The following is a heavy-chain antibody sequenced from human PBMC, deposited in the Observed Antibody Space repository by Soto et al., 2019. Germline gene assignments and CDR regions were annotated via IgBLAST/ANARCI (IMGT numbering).Heavy chain of an antibody. CDR1: GGSFSDNS. CDR2: ITHTGNT. Sequence: QVQLQQWGAGLLKPSETLSLTCAVSGGSFSDNSWSWIRQSPGKGLQWIGEITHTGNTDYIPSLMMLVPALTVTSDSQLFLRTTLTTTAVTSVYHLSSFRGIIHRLGQCFPSDFQHCGHG. V-gene: IGHV4-34*01. CDR3: SSFRGIIHRLGQCFPSDFQH. J-gene: IGHJ1*01. D-gene: IGHD3-16*01.